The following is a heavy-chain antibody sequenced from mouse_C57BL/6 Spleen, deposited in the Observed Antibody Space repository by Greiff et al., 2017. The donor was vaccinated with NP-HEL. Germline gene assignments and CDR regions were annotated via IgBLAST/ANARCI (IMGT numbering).Heavy chain of an antibody. Sequence: QVQLKQPGAELVKPGASVKLSCKASGYTFTSYWMHWVKQRPGQGLEWIGMIHPNSGSTNYNEKFKSKATLTVDKSSSTAYMQLSSLTSEDSAVYYCARSTMVKGPFFDYWGQGTTLTVSS. CDR3: ARSTMVKGPFFDY. D-gene: IGHD2-1*01. V-gene: IGHV1-64*01. CDR2: IHPNSGST. J-gene: IGHJ2*01. CDR1: GYTFTSYW.